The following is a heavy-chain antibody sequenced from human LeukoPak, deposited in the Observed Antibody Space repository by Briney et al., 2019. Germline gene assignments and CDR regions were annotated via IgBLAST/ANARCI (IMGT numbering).Heavy chain of an antibody. V-gene: IGHV1-69*06. J-gene: IGHJ2*01. CDR3: ARDLFGYCSSTSCSTGYFDL. CDR1: GGTFSSSA. Sequence: GASVKVSCKASGGTFSSSAISWVRQAPGQGLEWMGGIIPIFGTPNYAQKFQGRVTITADKSTSTVYMELNSLRSEDTAVYYCARDLFGYCSSTSCSTGYFDLWGRGTLVTVSS. CDR2: IIPIFGTP. D-gene: IGHD2-2*03.